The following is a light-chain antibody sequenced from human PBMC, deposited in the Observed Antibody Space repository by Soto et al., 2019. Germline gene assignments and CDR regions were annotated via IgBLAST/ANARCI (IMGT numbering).Light chain of an antibody. CDR2: LGS. J-gene: IGKJ1*01. Sequence: DIVMTQSPLSLPVTPGEPASISCSSSQSLLNSNGYNYFHWYLQKPGQSPQVVIYLGSNRASGVPDRFSGSGSGTDFTLKISRVEAEDVGVYYCMQTLQTPWTFGQGTKVEIK. CDR1: QSLLNSNGYNY. CDR3: MQTLQTPWT. V-gene: IGKV2-28*01.